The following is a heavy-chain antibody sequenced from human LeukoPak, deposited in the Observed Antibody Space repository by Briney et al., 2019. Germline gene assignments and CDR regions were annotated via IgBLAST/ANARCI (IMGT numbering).Heavy chain of an antibody. CDR2: IYYTGST. Sequence: SETLSLTCTVSGGSINNYYWTWIRQPPGKGLELIGYIYYTGSTNYNPSLKRGVTTALGSAENQFCLKLNSVTAADTAVYYCARVGDWSDLVYWGQGTLVTVSS. D-gene: IGHD2-21*02. CDR3: ARVGDWSDLVY. V-gene: IGHV4-59*01. J-gene: IGHJ4*02. CDR1: GGSINNYY.